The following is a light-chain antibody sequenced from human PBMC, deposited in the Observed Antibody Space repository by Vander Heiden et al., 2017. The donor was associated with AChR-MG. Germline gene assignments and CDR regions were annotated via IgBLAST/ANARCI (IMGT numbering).Light chain of an antibody. V-gene: IGLV1-51*01. CDR1: ISNIGNNY. CDR3: GTWDSSMGGWV. Sequence: SVLTQPPSVSAAPGLKVTISCSGSISNIGNNYVSWYQQLPGAAPKFLIYDDDKRPSGIPDRFSGSRSGTSATLGITGLQTGDEADYYCGTWDSSMGGWVFGGGTKLTVL. CDR2: DDD. J-gene: IGLJ3*02.